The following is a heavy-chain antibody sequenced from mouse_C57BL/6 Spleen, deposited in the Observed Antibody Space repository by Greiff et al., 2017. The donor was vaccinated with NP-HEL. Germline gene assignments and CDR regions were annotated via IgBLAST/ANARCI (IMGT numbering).Heavy chain of an antibody. V-gene: IGHV1-26*01. CDR3: ATLYYDYDGAWFAY. Sequence: EVQLQQSGPELVKPGASVKISCKASGYTFTDYYMNWVKQSHGKSLEWIGDINPNNGGTSYNQKFKGKATLTVDTSSSTAYMELRSLTSEDSAVYYCATLYYDYDGAWFAYWGQGTLVTVSA. CDR1: GYTFTDYY. CDR2: INPNNGGT. D-gene: IGHD2-4*01. J-gene: IGHJ3*01.